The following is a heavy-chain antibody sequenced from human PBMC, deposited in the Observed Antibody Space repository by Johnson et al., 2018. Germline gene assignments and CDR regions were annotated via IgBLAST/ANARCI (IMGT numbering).Heavy chain of an antibody. J-gene: IGHJ6*03. D-gene: IGHD5-18*01. V-gene: IGHV3-30*18. CDR1: GFSFNTYG. CDR3: AKDRYTYGYYYFMDV. Sequence: VQLVETGGGVVQPGRSLRLSCAASGFSFNTYGMHWVRQAPGKGLEWVAVISSDGSYKYYGDSVKGRFTISRDNSKKTVYLQINRLRADDTALYYCAKDRYTYGYYYFMDVWGKGTTVTVSS. CDR2: ISSDGSYK.